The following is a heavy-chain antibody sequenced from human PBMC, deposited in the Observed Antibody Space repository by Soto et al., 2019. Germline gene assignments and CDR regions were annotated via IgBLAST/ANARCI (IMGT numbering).Heavy chain of an antibody. Sequence: GGSLRLSCAASGFTFSSYAMSWVRQAPGKGLEWVSAISGSGGSTYYADSVKGRFTISRDNSKNTLYLQMNSLRAEDTAVYYCATSPIARWGSSGDAFDIWGQGTMVTVSS. CDR3: ATSPIARWGSSGDAFDI. D-gene: IGHD6-6*01. CDR1: GFTFSSYA. CDR2: ISGSGGST. J-gene: IGHJ3*02. V-gene: IGHV3-23*01.